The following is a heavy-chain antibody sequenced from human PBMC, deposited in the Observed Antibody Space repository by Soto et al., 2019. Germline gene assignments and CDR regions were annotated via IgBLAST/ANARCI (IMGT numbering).Heavy chain of an antibody. V-gene: IGHV1-2*04. Sequence: QVQLVQSGAEVKKPGASVKVSCKASGYTFTGYYMHWVRQAPGQGLEWMGWINPNSGGTNYAQKFQGWGTMTRDTSISTAYMELSRLRSDDTAVYYCARVIKLGYDPMDYYYYYYGMDVWGQGTTVTVSS. CDR2: INPNSGGT. J-gene: IGHJ6*02. D-gene: IGHD5-12*01. CDR1: GYTFTGYY. CDR3: ARVIKLGYDPMDYYYYYYGMDV.